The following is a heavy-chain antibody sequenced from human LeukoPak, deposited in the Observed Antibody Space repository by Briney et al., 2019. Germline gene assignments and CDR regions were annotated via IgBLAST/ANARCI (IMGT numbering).Heavy chain of an antibody. Sequence: TGGSLRLSCAASGFTVSSNYMSWVRQAPGKGLEWVSVIYSGSSTYYADSVKGRFTISRDNSKNTLYLQMNSLRAEDTAVYYCAREAAGTSYYFDYWGQGTLVTVSS. J-gene: IGHJ4*02. D-gene: IGHD6-13*01. CDR3: AREAAGTSYYFDY. CDR1: GFTVSSNY. V-gene: IGHV3-66*01. CDR2: IYSGSST.